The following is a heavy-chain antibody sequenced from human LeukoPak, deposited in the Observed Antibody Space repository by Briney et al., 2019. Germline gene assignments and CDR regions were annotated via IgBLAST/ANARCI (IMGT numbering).Heavy chain of an antibody. V-gene: IGHV3-23*01. CDR1: GFTFSSYA. Sequence: PGGSLRLSCAASGFTFSSYAMNWGRQSPGKGLEWVSGISGNGVTRHYADSVKGRLTISRDNSKSTLYLQMSSLRAEDTAVYYCAKGESPQYMVRGVPYYYYVMDVWGQGTTVTVAS. D-gene: IGHD3-10*01. CDR3: AKGESPQYMVRGVPYYYYVMDV. CDR2: ISGNGVTR. J-gene: IGHJ6*02.